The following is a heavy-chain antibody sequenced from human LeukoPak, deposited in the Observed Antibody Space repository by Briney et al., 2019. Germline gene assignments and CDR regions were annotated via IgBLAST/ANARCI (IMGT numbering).Heavy chain of an antibody. V-gene: IGHV4-38-2*02. CDR3: ARGGRYYDSSGYGGDY. CDR1: GYSISSGYY. Sequence: PSETLSLTCTVSGYSISSGYYWGWIRQPPGKGLEWIGRIYTSGSTNYNPSLKSRVTISVDTSKNQFSLKLSSVTAADTAVYYCARGGRYYDSSGYGGDYWGQGTLVTVSS. J-gene: IGHJ4*02. D-gene: IGHD3-22*01. CDR2: IYTSGST.